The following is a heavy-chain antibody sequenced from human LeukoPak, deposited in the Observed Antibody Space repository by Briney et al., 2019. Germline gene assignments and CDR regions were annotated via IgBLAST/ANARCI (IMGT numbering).Heavy chain of an antibody. Sequence: GGSLRLSCTASGFTFGDYAMSWVRQAPGKGLEWVGFIRSKAYGGTTEYAASVKGRFTISRDDSKSIAYLQMNSLKTEDTAVYYCILTPYYYDSSGYSYFDYWGQGTLVTVSS. CDR1: GFTFGDYA. CDR3: ILTPYYYDSSGYSYFDY. J-gene: IGHJ4*02. CDR2: IRSKAYGGTT. D-gene: IGHD3-22*01. V-gene: IGHV3-49*04.